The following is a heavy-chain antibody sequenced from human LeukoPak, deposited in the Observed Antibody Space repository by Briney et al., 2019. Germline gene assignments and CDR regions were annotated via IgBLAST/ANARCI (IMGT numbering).Heavy chain of an antibody. D-gene: IGHD2-15*01. CDR2: MNPNSGNT. CDR3: ARRRGYCNDGSCYGIDY. V-gene: IGHV1-8*02. CDR1: GYTFTGYY. Sequence: ASVKVSCKASGYTFTGYYMHWVRQATGQGPEWMGWMNPNSGNTGYAQKFQGRVTMTRNTSISTAYMELSSLRSEDTAVYYCARRRGYCNDGSCYGIDYWGQGILVTVSS. J-gene: IGHJ4*02.